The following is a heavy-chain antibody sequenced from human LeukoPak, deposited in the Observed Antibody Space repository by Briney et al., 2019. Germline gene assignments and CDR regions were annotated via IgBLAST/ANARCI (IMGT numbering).Heavy chain of an antibody. CDR3: AKHSLYGGSPYYYYYCMDV. V-gene: IGHV3-23*01. D-gene: IGHD4-23*01. CDR2: ISGSGGST. CDR1: GFTFSSYA. Sequence: GGSLRLSCAASGFTFSSYAMSWVRQAPGKGLEWVSSISGSGGSTHYADSVKGRFTISRDSPKNTLYLQMNSLRVEDTAVYYCAKHSLYGGSPYYYYYCMDVWGKGTTVTVSS. J-gene: IGHJ6*03.